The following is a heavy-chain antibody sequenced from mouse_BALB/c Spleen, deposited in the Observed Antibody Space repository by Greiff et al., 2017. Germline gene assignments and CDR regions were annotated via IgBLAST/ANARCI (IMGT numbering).Heavy chain of an antibody. Sequence: LVESGPELKKPGETVKISCKASGYTFTNYGMNWVKQAPGKGLKWMGWINTYTGEPTYADDFKGRFAFSLETSASTAYLQINNLKNEDTATYFCARRGGSSHYYAMDYWGQGTSVTVSS. J-gene: IGHJ4*01. CDR1: GYTFTNYG. D-gene: IGHD1-1*01. CDR3: ARRGGSSHYYAMDY. CDR2: INTYTGEP. V-gene: IGHV9-3-1*01.